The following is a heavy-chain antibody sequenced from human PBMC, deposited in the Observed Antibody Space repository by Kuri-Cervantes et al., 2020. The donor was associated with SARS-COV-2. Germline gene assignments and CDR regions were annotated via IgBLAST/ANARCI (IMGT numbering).Heavy chain of an antibody. CDR2: IYHSGST. CDR1: GGSISSSNW. V-gene: IGHV4-4*02. CDR3: ARGSWNYPFDY. J-gene: IGHJ4*02. D-gene: IGHD1-7*01. Sequence: GSLRLSCAVSGGSISSSNWWSWVRQPPGKRLEWIGEIYHSGSTNYNPSLKSRVTISVDTSKNQFSLKLSCVTAADTAVYYCARGSWNYPFDYWGQGTLVTVSS.